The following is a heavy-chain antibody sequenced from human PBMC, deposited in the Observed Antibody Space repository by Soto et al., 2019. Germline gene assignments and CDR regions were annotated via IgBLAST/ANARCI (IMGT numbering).Heavy chain of an antibody. Sequence: GGSLRLSCAASGFTFSSYGMHWVRQAPGKGLEWVAVIWYDGSNKYYADSVKGRFTISRDNSKNTLYLQMNSLRAEDTAVYYCARDREDAVGIYYFDYWGQGTLVTVSS. J-gene: IGHJ4*02. V-gene: IGHV3-33*01. D-gene: IGHD3-10*01. CDR3: ARDREDAVGIYYFDY. CDR1: GFTFSSYG. CDR2: IWYDGSNK.